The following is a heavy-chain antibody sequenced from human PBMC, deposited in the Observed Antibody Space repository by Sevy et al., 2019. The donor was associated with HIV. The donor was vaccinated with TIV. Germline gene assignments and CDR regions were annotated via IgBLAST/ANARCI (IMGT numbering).Heavy chain of an antibody. V-gene: IGHV1-69*13. CDR1: GGTFSSYA. CDR3: ARDGNSGYDGKYNLFDP. Sequence: ASVKVSCKASGGTFSSYAISWVRQAPGQGLEWMGGIIPIFGTANYAQKFQGRVTITADESTGTTYMELSSLRPEDTAVYYCARDGNSGYDGKYNLFDPWGQGTLVTVSS. D-gene: IGHD5-12*01. J-gene: IGHJ5*02. CDR2: IIPIFGTA.